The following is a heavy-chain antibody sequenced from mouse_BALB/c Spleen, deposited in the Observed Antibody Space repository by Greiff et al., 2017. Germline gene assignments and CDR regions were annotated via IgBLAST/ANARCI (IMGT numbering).Heavy chain of an antibody. CDR1: GYTFTSYW. J-gene: IGHJ4*01. V-gene: IGHV1-7*01. Sequence: VQLQQSGAELAKPGASVKMSCKASGYTFTSYWMHWVKQRPGQGLEWIGYINPSTGYTEYNQKFKDKATLTADKSSSTAYMQLSSLTSEDSAVHDCASDRYAAMDYWGQGTSVTVSS. CDR2: INPSTGYT. CDR3: ASDRYAAMDY. D-gene: IGHD2-14*01.